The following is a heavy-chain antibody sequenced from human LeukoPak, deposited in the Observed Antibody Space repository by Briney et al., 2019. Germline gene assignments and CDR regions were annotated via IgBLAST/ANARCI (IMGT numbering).Heavy chain of an antibody. Sequence: PGGSLRLSCAASGFTFSSYEMNWVRQAPGKGLEWVSYISSSGSTIYYADSVKGRFTISRDNAKNSLYLQMNSLRVEDTAVYYCAREKSFLEWLSTGRRDGYYMDVWGKGTTVTVSS. CDR2: ISSSGSTI. CDR3: AREKSFLEWLSTGRRDGYYMDV. J-gene: IGHJ6*03. CDR1: GFTFSSYE. D-gene: IGHD3-3*02. V-gene: IGHV3-48*03.